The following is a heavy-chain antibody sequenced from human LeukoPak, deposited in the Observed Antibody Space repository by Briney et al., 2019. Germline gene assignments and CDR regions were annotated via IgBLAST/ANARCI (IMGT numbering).Heavy chain of an antibody. J-gene: IGHJ4*02. V-gene: IGHV3-74*01. Sequence: GGSLRLSCAASGFTFSSYWMHWVRQAPGKGLVWVSRINGDGSSTSYADSVKGRFTISRDNAKNTLYLQMNSLRAEDTAVYYCAREGDDYGDYELSNWGQGTLVTVSS. CDR2: INGDGSST. D-gene: IGHD4-17*01. CDR1: GFTFSSYW. CDR3: AREGDDYGDYELSN.